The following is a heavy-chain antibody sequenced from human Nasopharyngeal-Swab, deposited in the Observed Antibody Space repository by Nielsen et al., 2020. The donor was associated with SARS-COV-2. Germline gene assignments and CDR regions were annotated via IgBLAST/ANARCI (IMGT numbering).Heavy chain of an antibody. CDR3: ARESGRVGSYFYYYYYMDV. D-gene: IGHD3-10*01. CDR2: IYYSGST. V-gene: IGHV4-31*02. J-gene: IGHJ6*03. Sequence: WIRQPPGKGLEWIGYIYYSGSTYYNPSFKSRVTISVDTSKNQFSLKLSSVTAADTAVYYCARESGRVGSYFYYYYYMDVWGKGTTVTVSS.